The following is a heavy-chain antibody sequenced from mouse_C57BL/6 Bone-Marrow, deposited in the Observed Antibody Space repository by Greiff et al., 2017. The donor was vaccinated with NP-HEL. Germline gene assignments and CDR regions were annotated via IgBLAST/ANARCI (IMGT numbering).Heavy chain of an antibody. CDR1: GFTFSSYA. J-gene: IGHJ4*01. V-gene: IGHV5S21*01. CDR3: ARDQIYYGVGYYSMDY. D-gene: IGHD1-1*01. Sequence: EVKLMESGEGLVKPGGSLKLSCAASGFTFSSYAMSWVRQTPEKRLEWVAYISSGGDYIYYADPVQGRFTISRDNARNTLYLQMSSLTSEDTAMYYCARDQIYYGVGYYSMDYWGKGTSVTVSS. CDR2: ISSGGDYI.